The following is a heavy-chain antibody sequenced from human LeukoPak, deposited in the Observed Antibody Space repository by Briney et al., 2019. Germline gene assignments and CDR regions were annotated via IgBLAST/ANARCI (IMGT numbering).Heavy chain of an antibody. Sequence: PGGSLRLSCAASGFTFSSYWMSWVRQAPGKGLEWVANIKQDGSEKYYVDSVKGRFTISRDNAKNSLYLQMNSLRAEDTAVYYCARDSQEVVIPAAPGYWGQGTLATVSS. V-gene: IGHV3-7*01. CDR1: GFTFSSYW. D-gene: IGHD2-2*01. CDR3: ARDSQEVVIPAAPGY. CDR2: IKQDGSEK. J-gene: IGHJ4*02.